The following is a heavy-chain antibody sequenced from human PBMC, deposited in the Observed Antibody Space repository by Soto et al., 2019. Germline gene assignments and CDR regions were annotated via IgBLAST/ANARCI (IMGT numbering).Heavy chain of an antibody. D-gene: IGHD3-22*01. CDR3: ARPDEGGYSSNHHYYYALDV. V-gene: IGHV1-69*13. CDR2: IIPIFDIT. CDR1: GGTLRSYS. J-gene: IGHJ6*02. Sequence: VASVKVSCKASGGTLRSYSISWVRQAPGQGLEWMGGIIPIFDITNYAQKFQGRVTITADESTSTAYMELSSLGSDDTAVYYCARPDEGGYSSNHHYYYALDVWGQGTTVTV.